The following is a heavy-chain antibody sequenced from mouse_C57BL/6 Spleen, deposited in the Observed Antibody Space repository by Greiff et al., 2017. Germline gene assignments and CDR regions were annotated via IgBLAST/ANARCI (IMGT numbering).Heavy chain of an antibody. CDR1: GYTFTDYE. V-gene: IGHV1-15*01. CDR2: IDPETGGT. J-gene: IGHJ2*01. Sequence: VQLQQSGAELVRPGASVTLSCKASGYTFTDYEMHWVKQTPVHGLEWIGAIDPETGGTAYNQKFKGKAILTADKSSSPAYMELRSLTSEDSAVHYCTRDWEDYFDYWGQGTTLTVSS. D-gene: IGHD4-1*01. CDR3: TRDWEDYFDY.